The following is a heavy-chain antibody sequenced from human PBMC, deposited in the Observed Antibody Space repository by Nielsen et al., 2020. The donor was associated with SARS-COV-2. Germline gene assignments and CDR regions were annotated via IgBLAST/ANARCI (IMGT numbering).Heavy chain of an antibody. Sequence: WVRQAPGQGLEWMGWINTNTGNPTYAQGFTGRFVFSLDTSVSTAYLQISSLKAEDTAVYYCARGSPCTNGVCYRGRGLYYYYGMDVWGQGTTVTVSS. D-gene: IGHD2-8*01. J-gene: IGHJ6*02. CDR3: ARGSPCTNGVCYRGRGLYYYYGMDV. CDR2: INTNTGNP. V-gene: IGHV7-4-1*02.